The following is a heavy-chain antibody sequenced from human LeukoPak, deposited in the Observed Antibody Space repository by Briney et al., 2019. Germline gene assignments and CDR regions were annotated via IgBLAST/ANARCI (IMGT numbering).Heavy chain of an antibody. J-gene: IGHJ6*03. CDR3: ARGPFVTTVVTLGYYYYYMDV. CDR2: IIPIFGTA. CDR1: GGTFSSYA. Sequence: GASVKVSCKASGGTFSSYAISWVRQAPGQGLEWMGGIIPIFGTANYAQKFQGRVTITTDESTSTAYMELSSLRSEDTAVYYCARGPFVTTVVTLGYYYYYMDVWGKGTTVTVSS. V-gene: IGHV1-69*05. D-gene: IGHD4-23*01.